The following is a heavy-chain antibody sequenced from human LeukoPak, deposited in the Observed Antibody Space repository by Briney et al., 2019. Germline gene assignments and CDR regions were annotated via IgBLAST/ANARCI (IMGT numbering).Heavy chain of an antibody. J-gene: IGHJ5*02. CDR3: ARGATMIVVSAFDP. CDR2: INPNSGGT. Sequence: ASVKVSCKASGYTFTGYYMHWVRQAPGQGLEWTGWINPNSGGTNYAQKFQGRVTMTRDTSISTAYMELSRLRSDDTAVYYCARGATMIVVSAFDPWGQGTLVTVSS. V-gene: IGHV1-2*02. D-gene: IGHD3-22*01. CDR1: GYTFTGYY.